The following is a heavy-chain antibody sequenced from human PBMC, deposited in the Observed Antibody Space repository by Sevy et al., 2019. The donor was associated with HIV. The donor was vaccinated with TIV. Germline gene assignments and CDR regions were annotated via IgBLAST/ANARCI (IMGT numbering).Heavy chain of an antibody. CDR3: AKDQGAHYYYGMDV. J-gene: IGHJ6*02. Sequence: GGSLRLSCAAFGFTFSGFGMHWVRQAPGKGLEWVALISYDGSNKYYADSVKSRFTISRDKSKNTLYLQMNSLRGEDTAVYYCAKDQGAHYYYGMDVWGQGTTVTVSS. CDR1: GFTFSGFG. V-gene: IGHV3-30*18. CDR2: ISYDGSNK.